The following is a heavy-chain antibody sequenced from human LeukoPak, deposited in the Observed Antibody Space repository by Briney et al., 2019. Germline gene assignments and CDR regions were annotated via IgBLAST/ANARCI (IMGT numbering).Heavy chain of an antibody. CDR1: GFTFSSHW. CDR2: INTDGSTT. V-gene: IGHV3-74*01. Sequence: GGSLRLSCAASGFTFSSHWMHWVRQAPGKGLVWVSRINTDGSTTSYADSVKGRFAISRDNAKNTLYLQMNSLRAEDTAVYYCARVYTFGPDYWGQGTLVTVSS. D-gene: IGHD3-3*01. CDR3: ARVYTFGPDY. J-gene: IGHJ4*02.